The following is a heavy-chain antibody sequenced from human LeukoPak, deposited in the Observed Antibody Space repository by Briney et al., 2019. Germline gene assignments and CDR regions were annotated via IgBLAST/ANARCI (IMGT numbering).Heavy chain of an antibody. J-gene: IGHJ4*02. CDR3: ARGRDSSGWYADFDY. Sequence: SETLTLTCTVAGGSISSYYWSWIRQPPWKGLEWIGYIYYSGSTNYNPSLKSRVTISVDPSKNHFSRKLSSVTAADTAVSYCARGRDSSGWYADFDYWGQGTLVTVSS. V-gene: IGHV4-59*01. D-gene: IGHD6-19*01. CDR2: IYYSGST. CDR1: GGSISSYY.